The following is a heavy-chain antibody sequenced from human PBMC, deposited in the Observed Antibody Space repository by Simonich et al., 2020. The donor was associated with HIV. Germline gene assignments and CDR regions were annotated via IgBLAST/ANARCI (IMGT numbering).Heavy chain of an antibody. CDR1: GGSFSGYY. V-gene: IGHV4-34*01. CDR2: IKHSGST. Sequence: QVQLQQWGAGLLKPSETLSLTCAVYGGSFSGYYWSWIRQPPGKGLEWIGEIKHSGSTNYNPSLKNRVTISVDTSKNQFSLKLSSVTAADTAVYYCARRHPTTVTTPYFDYWGQGTLVTVSS. J-gene: IGHJ4*02. D-gene: IGHD4-17*01. CDR3: ARRHPTTVTTPYFDY.